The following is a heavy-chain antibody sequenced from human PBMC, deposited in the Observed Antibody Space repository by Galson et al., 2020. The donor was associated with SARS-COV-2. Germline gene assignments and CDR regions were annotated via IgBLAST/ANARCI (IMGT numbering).Heavy chain of an antibody. J-gene: IGHJ4*02. Sequence: GGSLRLSCAVSGFIFRTHGMHWVRQAPGKGLEWVAVMSSDGSNKYYVDSVKGRFSISRDNSKDTLFLQMNSLGTDDTAVYYCVRDRSIAVAETPTYYFDYWGQGTLVTVSS. V-gene: IGHV3-30*03. CDR2: MSSDGSNK. CDR1: GFIFRTHG. CDR3: VRDRSIAVAETPTYYFDY. D-gene: IGHD6-19*01.